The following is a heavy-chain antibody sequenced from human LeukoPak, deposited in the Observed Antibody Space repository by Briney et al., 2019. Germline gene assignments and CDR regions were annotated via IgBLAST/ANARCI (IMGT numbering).Heavy chain of an antibody. D-gene: IGHD1-1*01. V-gene: IGHV3-48*04. CDR1: GFTFSSYS. CDR3: ARELSTTGTTGRGSSFDY. Sequence: GGSLRLSCAASGFTFSSYSMNWVRQAPGKGLEWVSCISSSSSTIYYADSVKGRFTISRDNAKNSLYLQMNSLRAEDTAVYYCARELSTTGTTGRGSSFDYWGQGTLVTVSS. CDR2: ISSSSSTI. J-gene: IGHJ4*02.